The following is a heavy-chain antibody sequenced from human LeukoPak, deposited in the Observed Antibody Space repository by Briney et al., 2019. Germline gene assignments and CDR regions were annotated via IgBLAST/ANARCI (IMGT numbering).Heavy chain of an antibody. CDR2: IYYSGST. V-gene: IGHV4-30-4*01. CDR1: GGSINSYY. Sequence: SETLSLTCTVSGGSINSYYWSWIRQPPGKGLEWIGYIYYSGSTYYNPSLKSRVTISVDTSKNQFSLKLSSVTAADTAVYYCARGPPSAVAGPQDAFDIWGQGTMVTVSS. CDR3: ARGPPSAVAGPQDAFDI. D-gene: IGHD6-19*01. J-gene: IGHJ3*02.